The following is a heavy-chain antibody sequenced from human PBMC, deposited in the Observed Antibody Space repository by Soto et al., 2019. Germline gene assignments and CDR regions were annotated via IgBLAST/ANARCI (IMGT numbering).Heavy chain of an antibody. Sequence: QVQLVESGGGVVQPGKSLRLSCAASGFIFSNYGMHWVRQAPGKGLEWVALISLAGKNRNYADSVKGRFTIYRDNPKNTLYLEMNRLRPEDTAFYYCAKRGGVVGGSEHPFFEYWGQGTLVTVSS. J-gene: IGHJ4*01. D-gene: IGHD2-15*01. CDR1: GFIFSNYG. CDR3: AKRGGVVGGSEHPFFEY. CDR2: ISLAGKNR. V-gene: IGHV3-30*18.